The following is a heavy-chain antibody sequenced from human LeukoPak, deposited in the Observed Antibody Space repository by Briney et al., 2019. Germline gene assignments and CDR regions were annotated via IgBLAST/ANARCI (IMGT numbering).Heavy chain of an antibody. CDR3: ATPRTGDLHYFDY. Sequence: SETLSLTCTVSGVSISSGGYYWSWIRQPPGKGLEWIGYIYHSGSTYYNPSLKSRVTISVDRSKNQFSLKLSSVTAADTAVYYCATPRTGDLHYFDYWGQGTLVTVSS. J-gene: IGHJ4*02. D-gene: IGHD7-27*01. CDR2: IYHSGST. V-gene: IGHV4-30-2*01. CDR1: GVSISSGGYY.